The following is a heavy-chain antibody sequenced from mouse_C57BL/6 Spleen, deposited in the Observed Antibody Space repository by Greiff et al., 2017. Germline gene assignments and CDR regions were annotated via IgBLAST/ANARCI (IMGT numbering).Heavy chain of an antibody. CDR1: GYAFSSSW. CDR3: AREHYYGSSPYFDY. V-gene: IGHV1-82*01. Sequence: QVQLQQSGPELVKPGASVKISCKASGYAFSSSWMNWVKQRPGKGLEWIGRIYPGDGDTNYNGKFKGKATLTADKSSSTAYMQLSSLTSEDSAVYFCAREHYYGSSPYFDYWGQGTTLTVSS. D-gene: IGHD1-1*01. J-gene: IGHJ2*01. CDR2: IYPGDGDT.